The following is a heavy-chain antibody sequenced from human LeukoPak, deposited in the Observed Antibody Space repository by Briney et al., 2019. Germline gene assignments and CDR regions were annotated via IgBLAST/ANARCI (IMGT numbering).Heavy chain of an antibody. J-gene: IGHJ3*02. D-gene: IGHD3-22*01. V-gene: IGHV3-23*01. CDR1: GFTFSSYA. Sequence: GGSLRLSCAASGFTFSSYAMSWVRQAPGKGLEWASAISGSGGSTYYADSVKGRFTISRDNSKNTLYLQMNSLRAEDTAVYYCAKSWYYYDSSGYFPLNDAFDIWGQGTMVTVSS. CDR2: ISGSGGST. CDR3: AKSWYYYDSSGYFPLNDAFDI.